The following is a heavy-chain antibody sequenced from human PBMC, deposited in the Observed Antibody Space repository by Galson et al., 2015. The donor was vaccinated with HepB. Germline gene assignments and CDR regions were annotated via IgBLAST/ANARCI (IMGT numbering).Heavy chain of an antibody. Sequence: SLRLSCAASGFTFSSYAMHWVRQAPGKGLEWVAVISYDGSNKYYADSVKGRFTISRDNSKNTLYLQMNSLRAEDTAVYYCARSRYDSSGYYSSWGQGTLVTVSS. CDR3: ARSRYDSSGYYSS. J-gene: IGHJ5*02. D-gene: IGHD3-22*01. CDR1: GFTFSSYA. V-gene: IGHV3-30-3*01. CDR2: ISYDGSNK.